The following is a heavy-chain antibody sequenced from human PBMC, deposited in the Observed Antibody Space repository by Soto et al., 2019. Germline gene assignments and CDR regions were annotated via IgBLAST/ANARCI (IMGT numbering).Heavy chain of an antibody. CDR2: ISGSGGST. CDR3: AKTEPVMITFGGGY. J-gene: IGHJ4*02. D-gene: IGHD3-16*01. V-gene: IGHV3-23*01. CDR1: GFTFSSYA. Sequence: GGSLRLSCAASGFTFSSYAMSWVRQAPGKGLEWVSAISGSGGSTYYADSVKGRFTISRDNSKNTLYLQMNSLRAEDTAVYYCAKTEPVMITFGGGYWGQGTLVTAPQ.